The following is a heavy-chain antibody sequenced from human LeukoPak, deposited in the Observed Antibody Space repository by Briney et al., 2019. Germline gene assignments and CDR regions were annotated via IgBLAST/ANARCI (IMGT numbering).Heavy chain of an antibody. CDR3: ASWEQQLVLDY. J-gene: IGHJ4*02. D-gene: IGHD6-13*01. V-gene: IGHV4-59*08. Sequence: SETLSLTCTVSGGSISSYYWSWIRQPPGKGLEWIGYIYYSGSTNYNPSLKSRVTISVDTSKNQFSLKLSSVTAADTAVYYCASWEQQLVLDYWGQGTLVTVSS. CDR2: IYYSGST. CDR1: GGSISSYY.